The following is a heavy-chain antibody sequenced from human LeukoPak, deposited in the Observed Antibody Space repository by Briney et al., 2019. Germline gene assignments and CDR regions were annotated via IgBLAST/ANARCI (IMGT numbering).Heavy chain of an antibody. J-gene: IGHJ6*02. CDR3: ARGYCSGGSCYGMDV. Sequence: GGSLRLSCAASGFTFSSYSMHWVRQAPGKGLEWVAVISYDGSNKYYADSVKGRFTISRDNSKNTLYLQMNSLRAEDTAVYYCARGYCSGGSCYGMDVWGQGTTVTVSS. V-gene: IGHV3-30*03. CDR2: ISYDGSNK. D-gene: IGHD2-15*01. CDR1: GFTFSSYS.